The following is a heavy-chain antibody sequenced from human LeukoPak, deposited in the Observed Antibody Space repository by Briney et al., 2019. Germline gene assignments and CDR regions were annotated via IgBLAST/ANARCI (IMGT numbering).Heavy chain of an antibody. J-gene: IGHJ4*02. V-gene: IGHV1-46*01. CDR1: GYTFTSYY. D-gene: IGHD4-17*01. CDR2: INPSGGST. CDR3: ARGMRDTVTGEITDY. Sequence: ASVKVSCKASGYTFTSYYMHWVRQAPGQGLEWMGIINPSGGSTSYAQKFQGRVTVTRDTSTSTVYMELSSLRSEDTAVYYYARGMRDTVTGEITDYWGQGTLVTVSS.